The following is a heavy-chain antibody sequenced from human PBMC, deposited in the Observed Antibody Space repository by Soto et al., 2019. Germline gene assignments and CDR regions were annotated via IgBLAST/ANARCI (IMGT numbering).Heavy chain of an antibody. D-gene: IGHD2-15*01. V-gene: IGHV4-31*03. CDR3: ARARGYCSGGSCYVDY. Sequence: SETLSLTCTVSGVSISSGGYYWSWIRQHPGKGLEGIGYIYYSGSTYYNPSLKSRVTISVDTSKNQFSLKLSSVTAADTAVCYCARARGYCSGGSCYVDYWGQGTLVTVSS. CDR2: IYYSGST. J-gene: IGHJ4*02. CDR1: GVSISSGGYY.